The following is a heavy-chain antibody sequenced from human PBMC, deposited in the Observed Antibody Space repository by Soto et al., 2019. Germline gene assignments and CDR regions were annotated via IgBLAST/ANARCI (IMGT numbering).Heavy chain of an antibody. CDR3: ARRVGIAVAGTTRHWFDP. CDR2: IYYSGST. CDR1: GGSISSSSYY. Sequence: QLQLQGSGPGLVKPSETLSLTCTVSGGSISSSSYYWGWIRQPPGKGLEWIGSIYYSGSTYYNPSLKSRVTISVDTSKNQFSLKLSSVTAADTAVYYCARRVGIAVAGTTRHWFDPWGQGTLVTVSS. J-gene: IGHJ5*02. V-gene: IGHV4-39*01. D-gene: IGHD6-19*01.